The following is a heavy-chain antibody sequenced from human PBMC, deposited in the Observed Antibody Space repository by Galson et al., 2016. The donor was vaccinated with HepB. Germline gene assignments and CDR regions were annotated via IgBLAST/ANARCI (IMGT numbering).Heavy chain of an antibody. V-gene: IGHV3-30*18. D-gene: IGHD6-13*01. CDR2: ISYDGSNK. Sequence: SLRLSCAASGFTFSNYGMHWVRQAPGKGLEWVEIISYDGSNKYYAASVKGRFTISRDNSKNTLYLQMNILRAEDTAVYYCAKVDGAAADTEDWGQGTLVTVSS. J-gene: IGHJ4*02. CDR3: AKVDGAAADTED. CDR1: GFTFSNYG.